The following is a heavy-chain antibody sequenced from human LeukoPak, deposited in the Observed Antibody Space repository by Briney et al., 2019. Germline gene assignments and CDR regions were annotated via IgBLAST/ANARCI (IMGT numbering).Heavy chain of an antibody. J-gene: IGHJ6*03. CDR2: IKQDGSEK. V-gene: IGHV3-7*01. CDR1: GFTFSSYW. D-gene: IGHD6-13*01. CDR3: AKGEGYGSSPYYMDV. Sequence: HPGGSLRLSCAASGFTFSSYWMSWVRQAPGKGLEWVANIKQDGSEKYYVDSVKGRFTISRDNAKNSLYLQMNSLRAEDTAVYYCAKGEGYGSSPYYMDVWGKGTTVTISS.